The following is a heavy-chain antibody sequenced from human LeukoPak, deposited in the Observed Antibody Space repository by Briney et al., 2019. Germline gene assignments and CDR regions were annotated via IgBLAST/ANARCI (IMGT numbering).Heavy chain of an antibody. CDR2: ISSSSSYI. D-gene: IGHD6-19*01. CDR3: AREGAVAGIWYFDL. V-gene: IGHV3-21*01. Sequence: GGSLRLSCAASGFTFSSYSMNWVRQAPGKGLEWVSSISSSSSYIYYADSVKGRFTISRDNAKNSLYLQMNSLRAEDTAVYYCAREGAVAGIWYFDLWGRGTLVTVSS. CDR1: GFTFSSYS. J-gene: IGHJ2*01.